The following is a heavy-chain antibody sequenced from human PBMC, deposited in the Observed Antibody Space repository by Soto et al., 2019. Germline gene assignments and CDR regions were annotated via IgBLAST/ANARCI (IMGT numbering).Heavy chain of an antibody. J-gene: IGHJ3*02. CDR2: IIPIFGTA. V-gene: IGHV1-69*13. CDR3: ARDLYCSGGSCYYEPPDAFDI. CDR1: GGTFSSYA. D-gene: IGHD2-15*01. Sequence: RASVKVSCKASGGTFSSYAISWVRQAPGQGLEWMGGIIPIFGTANYAQKFQGRVTITADEYTSTAYMELSSLRSEDTAVYYCARDLYCSGGSCYYEPPDAFDIWGQGTMVTVSS.